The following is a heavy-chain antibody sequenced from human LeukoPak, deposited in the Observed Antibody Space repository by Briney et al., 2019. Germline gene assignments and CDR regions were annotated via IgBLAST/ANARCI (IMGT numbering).Heavy chain of an antibody. CDR1: GFTVSSNY. Sequence: GGSLRLYCAPSGFTVSSNYMSWVRQAPGKGLEWVSVIYSGGSTYYADSVKGRFTISRDNSKNTLYLQMNSLRAEDTAVYYCAIDYPHYFDYWGQGTLVTVSS. CDR2: IYSGGST. J-gene: IGHJ4*02. D-gene: IGHD4-11*01. V-gene: IGHV3-66*02. CDR3: AIDYPHYFDY.